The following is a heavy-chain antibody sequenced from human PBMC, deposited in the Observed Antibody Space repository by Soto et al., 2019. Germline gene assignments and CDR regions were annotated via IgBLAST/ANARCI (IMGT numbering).Heavy chain of an antibody. CDR2: INPNSGDT. V-gene: IGHV1-2*02. CDR1: GYVFTAYY. D-gene: IGHD2-21*02. Sequence: ASVKVSCKTSGYVFTAYYIHWVRQAPGQGLEWMGWINPNSGDTKFAQKFKGRVTMTRDTSISTAYMDLTRLTSDDTAIYYCARQLAYCGGDCYTEPIDYWG. CDR3: ARQLAYCGGDCYTEPIDY. J-gene: IGHJ4*01.